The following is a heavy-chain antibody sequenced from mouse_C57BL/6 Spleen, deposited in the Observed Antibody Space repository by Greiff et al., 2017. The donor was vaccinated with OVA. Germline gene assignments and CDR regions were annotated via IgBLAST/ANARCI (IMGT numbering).Heavy chain of an antibody. J-gene: IGHJ4*01. V-gene: IGHV5-17*01. D-gene: IGHD1-1*01. CDR1: GFTFSDYG. CDR2: ISSGSSTI. Sequence: EVQRVESGGGLVKPGGSLKLSCAASGFTFSDYGMHWVRQAPEKGLEWVAYISSGSSTIYYAATVKGRFTISRDNAKNTLFLQMTSLRSEDTAMYYCARGSNYAMDYWGQGTSVTVSS. CDR3: ARGSNYAMDY.